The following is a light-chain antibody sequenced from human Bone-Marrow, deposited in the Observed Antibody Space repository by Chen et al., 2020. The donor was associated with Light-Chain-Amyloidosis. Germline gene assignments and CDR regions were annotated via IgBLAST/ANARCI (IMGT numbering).Light chain of an antibody. CDR3: QQNDNLPLT. V-gene: IGKV1-33*01. Sequence: IQMTQSPSSLIASVGDRVTITCQASQDISNYLNWYQQKPGNAPKLLIYDASNLETGVPSRFSGSGSGTDCTLTSSSLQPEDIATYYCQQNDNLPLTFGPGTKVDIK. CDR1: QDISNY. CDR2: DAS. J-gene: IGKJ3*01.